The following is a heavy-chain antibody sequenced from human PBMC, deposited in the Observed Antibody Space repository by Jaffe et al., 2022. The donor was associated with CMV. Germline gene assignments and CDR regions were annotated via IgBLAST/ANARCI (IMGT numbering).Heavy chain of an antibody. D-gene: IGHD3-22*01. V-gene: IGHV2-70*01. J-gene: IGHJ6*02. CDR2: IDWDDDK. Sequence: QVTLRESGPALVKPTQTLTLTCTFSGFSLSTSGMCVSWIRQPPGKALEWLALIDWDDDKYYSTSLKTRLTISKDTSKNQVVLTMTNMDPVDTATYYCARIYYDSSGYRLPLYYYGMDVWGQGTTVTVSS. CDR3: ARIYYDSSGYRLPLYYYGMDV. CDR1: GFSLSTSGMC.